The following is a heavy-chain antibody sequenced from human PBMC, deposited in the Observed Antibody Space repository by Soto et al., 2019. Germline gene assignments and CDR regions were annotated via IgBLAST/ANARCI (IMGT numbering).Heavy chain of an antibody. CDR2: IYYSGST. Sequence: KPSETLSLTCTVSGGSISSGGYYWSWIRQHPGKGLEWIGYIYYSGSTYYNPSLKSRVTKSVDTSKNQFSLKLSSVTAADTAVYYCARGGITIFGVAYYYYYYGMDVWGQGTTVTVSS. CDR1: GGSISSGGYY. D-gene: IGHD3-3*01. V-gene: IGHV4-31*03. CDR3: ARGGITIFGVAYYYYYYGMDV. J-gene: IGHJ6*02.